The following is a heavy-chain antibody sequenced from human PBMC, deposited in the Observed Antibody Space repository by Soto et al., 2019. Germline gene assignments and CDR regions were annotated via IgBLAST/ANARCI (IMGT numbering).Heavy chain of an antibody. CDR2: INWNDDK. Sequence: SGPTLVNPTPSRTLSCTFSGISLSTSGVDVGLIRQPPGKALEWRALINWNDDKRYSPSLKSRLTITQDTSKNQVVLTMTNMYPEDTATYYSAHTPATDDFWSGYYDNWFDPWGQGTLVTVSS. CDR1: GISLSTSGVD. J-gene: IGHJ5*02. CDR3: AHTPATDDFWSGYYDNWFDP. D-gene: IGHD3-3*01. V-gene: IGHV2-5*01.